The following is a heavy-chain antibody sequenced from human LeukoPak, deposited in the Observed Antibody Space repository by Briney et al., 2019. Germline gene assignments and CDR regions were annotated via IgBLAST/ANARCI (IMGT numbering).Heavy chain of an antibody. CDR2: IIPILGIA. CDR1: GSTFSSYA. Sequence: GASVKVSCKASGSTFSSYAISWVRQAPGQGLEWMGRIIPILGIANYAQKFQGRVTITADKSTSTAYMELSSLRSEDTAVYYCARGIGYSYGYFDYWGQGTLVTVSS. D-gene: IGHD5-18*01. V-gene: IGHV1-69*04. J-gene: IGHJ4*02. CDR3: ARGIGYSYGYFDY.